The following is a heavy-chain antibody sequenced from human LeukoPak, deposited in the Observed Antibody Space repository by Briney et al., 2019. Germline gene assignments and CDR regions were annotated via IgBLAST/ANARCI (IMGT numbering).Heavy chain of an antibody. J-gene: IGHJ5*01. CDR1: GGSISSSSYY. Sequence: PSETLSLTCTVSGGSISSSSYYWGWIRQPPGKGLEWIGSIYYSGSTYYNPSLKSRVTISVDTSKNQFSLKLSSVTAADTAVYYCARLWYYDSSGYYYHWFDSWGQGTLVTVSS. D-gene: IGHD3-22*01. V-gene: IGHV4-39*01. CDR3: ARLWYYDSSGYYYHWFDS. CDR2: IYYSGST.